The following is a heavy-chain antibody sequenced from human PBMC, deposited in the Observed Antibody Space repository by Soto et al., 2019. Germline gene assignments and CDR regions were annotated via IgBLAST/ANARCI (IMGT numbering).Heavy chain of an antibody. CDR2: IIPIFGTA. D-gene: IGHD6-19*01. Sequence: SVKVSCKASGGTFSSYAISWVRQAPGQGLEWMGGIIPIFGTANYAQKFQGRVTITADESTSTAYMELSSLRSEDTAVYYCARETGYSSGWYGYFDYWGQGTLVTVSS. CDR3: ARETGYSSGWYGYFDY. V-gene: IGHV1-69*13. J-gene: IGHJ4*02. CDR1: GGTFSSYA.